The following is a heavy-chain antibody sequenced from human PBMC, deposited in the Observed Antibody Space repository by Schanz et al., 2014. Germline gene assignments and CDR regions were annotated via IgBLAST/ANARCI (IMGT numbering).Heavy chain of an antibody. D-gene: IGHD2-2*01. CDR3: ATETSRTWFYNGVDV. Sequence: QVQLVQSGAEVKKPGVSVKVSCKASGYTFTSYDINWVRQATGQGLEWMGWMNSKTGNTGYAQRFQGRVTMTRDTATSTVYMELSSLRSEDTAVYYCATETSRTWFYNGVDVWGQGTTVTVSS. J-gene: IGHJ6*02. CDR1: GYTFTSYD. CDR2: MNSKTGNT. V-gene: IGHV1-8*01.